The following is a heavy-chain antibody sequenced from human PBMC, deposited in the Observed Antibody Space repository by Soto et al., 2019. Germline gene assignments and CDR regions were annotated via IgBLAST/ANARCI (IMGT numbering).Heavy chain of an antibody. CDR1: GFTFSSYG. D-gene: IGHD3-22*01. CDR2: ISYDGSNK. V-gene: IGHV3-30*18. J-gene: IGHJ4*02. CDR3: AKSGVGGYFDY. Sequence: GGSLRLSCAASGFTFSSYGMHWVRQAPGKGLEWVAVISYDGSNKYYADSVKGRFTISRDNSKNTLYLQMNSLRAEDTAVYYCAKSGVGGYFDYWGQGTLVTVSS.